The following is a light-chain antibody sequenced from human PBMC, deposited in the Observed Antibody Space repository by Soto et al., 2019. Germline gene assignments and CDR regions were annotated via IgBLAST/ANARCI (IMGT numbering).Light chain of an antibody. J-gene: IGKJ1*01. Sequence: DIQMTQSPSTLSASVGDRASITCRASQSISSWLAWYQQKPGKAPKLLIYDASSLESGVPSRFSGSGSGTEFTLTISSLQPDDFATYYCQQYPDGTFGQGTKVDIK. CDR3: QQYPDGT. CDR1: QSISSW. V-gene: IGKV1-5*01. CDR2: DAS.